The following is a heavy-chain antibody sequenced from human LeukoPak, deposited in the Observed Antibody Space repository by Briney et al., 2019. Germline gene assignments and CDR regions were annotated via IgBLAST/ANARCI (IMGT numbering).Heavy chain of an antibody. Sequence: ASVKVSCKASGYTFTGYYMHWVRQAPGQGLEWMGWINPNSGGTNYAQKFQGRVTMTRDTSISTAYMELSRLRSDDTAVYYCARVRVATNNWFDPWGQGTLVTVSS. V-gene: IGHV1-2*02. J-gene: IGHJ5*02. CDR1: GYTFTGYY. CDR3: ARVRVATNNWFDP. D-gene: IGHD5-12*01. CDR2: INPNSGGT.